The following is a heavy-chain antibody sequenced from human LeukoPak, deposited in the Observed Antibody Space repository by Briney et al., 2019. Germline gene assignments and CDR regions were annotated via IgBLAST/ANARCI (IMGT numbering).Heavy chain of an antibody. Sequence: GASVKVSCKASGYTFTSYDINWVRQATGQGLEWMGWMNPNSGNTGYAQKFQGRVTMTRNTSISTAYMELSSLRSDDTAVYYCARDPSGWELPTDYWGQGTLVTVSS. CDR1: GYTFTSYD. CDR3: ARDPSGWELPTDY. D-gene: IGHD1-26*01. CDR2: MNPNSGNT. V-gene: IGHV1-8*01. J-gene: IGHJ4*02.